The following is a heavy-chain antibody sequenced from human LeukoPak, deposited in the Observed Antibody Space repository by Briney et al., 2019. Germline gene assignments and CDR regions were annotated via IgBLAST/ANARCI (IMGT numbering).Heavy chain of an antibody. Sequence: SETLSLTCAVSGYSISSGYYWGWIRQSPGKGLEWIGSIYHSGSTYYNASLKSRVTISVDTSKNQFSLKLSSVTAADAAVYYXXRDRAYDSSAYHHVHFDYWGQGTLVTVSS. V-gene: IGHV4-38-2*02. CDR2: IYHSGST. CDR1: GYSISSGYY. D-gene: IGHD3-22*01. CDR3: XRDRAYDSSAYHHVHFDY. J-gene: IGHJ4*02.